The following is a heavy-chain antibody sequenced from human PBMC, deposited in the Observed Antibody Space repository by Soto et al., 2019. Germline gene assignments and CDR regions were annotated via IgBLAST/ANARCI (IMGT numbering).Heavy chain of an antibody. D-gene: IGHD1-26*01. Sequence: LDTLSLTSIVSGGCSTSYYRSWILQLPGKGLEWIAYTSYTGNTDYNPYLKRRVTISMDTSKNQWPLNFTAMTAADTAVYYSERDRHAGFTHYFYPWGQETLVTVSS. CDR3: ERDRHAGFTHYFYP. V-gene: IGHV4-59*01. CDR2: TSYTGNT. CDR1: GGCSTSYY. J-gene: IGHJ5*02.